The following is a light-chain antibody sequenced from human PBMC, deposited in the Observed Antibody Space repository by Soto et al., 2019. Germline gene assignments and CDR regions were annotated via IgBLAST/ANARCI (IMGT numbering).Light chain of an antibody. CDR2: EVS. Sequence: QSALTQPASVSGSPGQSITISCTGTSSDVGSYNLASWYQQHPGKAPKLMIYEVSKRPSGVSNRFSGSKSGNTASLTISGLQAEDEADYYCCSYAGSSTYVVFGGGTQLTVL. V-gene: IGLV2-23*02. CDR3: CSYAGSSTYVV. J-gene: IGLJ2*01. CDR1: SSDVGSYNL.